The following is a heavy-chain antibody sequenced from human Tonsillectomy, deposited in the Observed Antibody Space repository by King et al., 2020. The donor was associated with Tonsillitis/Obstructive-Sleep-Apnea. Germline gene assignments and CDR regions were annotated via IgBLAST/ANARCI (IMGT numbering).Heavy chain of an antibody. D-gene: IGHD2-2*01. CDR1: GGSISSYY. V-gene: IGHV4-59*01. Sequence: QLQESGPGLVKPSETLSLTCTVSGGSISSYYWSWIRQPPGKGLEWIGYIYYSGSTNYNPSLQSRVTISVDTAKNQFFLKLSSVTAADTAVYYCARGYCSSTSCSVCTRWFDPWGQGTLVTVSS. J-gene: IGHJ5*02. CDR2: IYYSGST. CDR3: ARGYCSSTSCSVCTRWFDP.